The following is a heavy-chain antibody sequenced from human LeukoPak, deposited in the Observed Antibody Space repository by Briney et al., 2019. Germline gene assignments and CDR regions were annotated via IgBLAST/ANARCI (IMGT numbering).Heavy chain of an antibody. CDR2: ISAYNGNT. Sequence: ASVKVSCKASGYTFTSYGISWVRQAPGQGLEWMGWISAYNGNTNYAQKLQGRVTTTTDTSTSTAYMELRSLRSDDTAVYYCARDPLTYYDFWSGYPPPYMDVWGQGTTVTVSS. V-gene: IGHV1-18*01. D-gene: IGHD3-3*01. CDR1: GYTFTSYG. J-gene: IGHJ6*02. CDR3: ARDPLTYYDFWSGYPPPYMDV.